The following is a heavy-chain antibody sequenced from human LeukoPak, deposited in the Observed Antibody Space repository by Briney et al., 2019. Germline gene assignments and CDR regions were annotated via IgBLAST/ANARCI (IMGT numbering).Heavy chain of an antibody. CDR3: TSFFETN. Sequence: GGSLRLSCAASRFIFTNYWIHWVRQAPGKGLVWVSHVNNDGSATSYADSVKGRFTISRDSAKNTVYLHMNSLRVEDTAVYYCTSFFETNWGQGTLVTVSS. J-gene: IGHJ4*02. D-gene: IGHD2/OR15-2a*01. V-gene: IGHV3-74*01. CDR2: VNNDGSAT. CDR1: RFIFTNYW.